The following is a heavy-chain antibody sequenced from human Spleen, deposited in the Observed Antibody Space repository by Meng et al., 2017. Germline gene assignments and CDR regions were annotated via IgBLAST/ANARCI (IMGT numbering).Heavy chain of an antibody. CDR3: ARDEDISAAGKLFGDY. J-gene: IGHJ4*02. CDR1: GYSFTTYA. Sequence: ASVKVSCKASGYSFTTYAMHWVRQAPGQGLEWMGWINPNSGGTNYAQKFQGRVTMTRDTSISTAYMELSRLRSDDTAVYYCARDEDISAAGKLFGDYWGQGTLVTVSS. V-gene: IGHV1-2*02. CDR2: INPNSGGT. D-gene: IGHD6-13*01.